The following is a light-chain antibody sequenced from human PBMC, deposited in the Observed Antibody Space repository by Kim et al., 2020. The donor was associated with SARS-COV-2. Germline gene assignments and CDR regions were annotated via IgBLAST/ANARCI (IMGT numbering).Light chain of an antibody. CDR3: QQYGSSLMYT. J-gene: IGKJ2*01. Sequence: PGESATLSCRASQSLSSSYLAWYQQKPGQAPRLLIYGASNRATGIPDRFSGSGSGTDFTLTISRLEPEDFAVYYCQQYGSSLMYTFGQGTKVDIK. CDR1: QSLSSSY. V-gene: IGKV3-20*01. CDR2: GAS.